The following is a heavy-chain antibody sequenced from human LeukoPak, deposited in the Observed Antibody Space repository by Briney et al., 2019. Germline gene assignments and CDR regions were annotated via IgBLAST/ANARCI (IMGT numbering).Heavy chain of an antibody. V-gene: IGHV3-33*06. D-gene: IGHD1-1*01. J-gene: IGHJ4*02. Sequence: PGGSLRLSCAASGFTFSSYGMHWVRQAPGKGLEWVAVMWYDGSNKYYADSVKGRFTISRDNSKNTLYLQMNSLRAEDTAVCYCAKDGNNWKTNPAYYFVYWGGGTLVGDSS. CDR3: AKDGNNWKTNPAYYFVY. CDR1: GFTFSSYG. CDR2: MWYDGSNK.